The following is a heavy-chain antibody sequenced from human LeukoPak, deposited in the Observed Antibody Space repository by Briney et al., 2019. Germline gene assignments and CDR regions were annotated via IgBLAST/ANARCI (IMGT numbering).Heavy chain of an antibody. CDR2: IYSTGST. CDR3: ARHNYFYRYMDV. V-gene: IGHV4-4*09. J-gene: IGHJ6*03. Sequence: SETLSLTCTVSGGSMVSYYWSWIRQSPGKGLEWMGDIYSTGSTNYNPSLKSRVAISVDTSKKQFSLKLSSVTAADTAAYYCARHNYFYRYMDVWGKGTTVTVSS. CDR1: GGSMVSYY.